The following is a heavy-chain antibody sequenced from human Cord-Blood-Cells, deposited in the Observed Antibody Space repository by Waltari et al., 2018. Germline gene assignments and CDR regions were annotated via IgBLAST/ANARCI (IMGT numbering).Heavy chain of an antibody. CDR2: RAKEESNN. CDR3: ASQLIAAAGDY. V-gene: IGHV3-30*04. J-gene: IGHJ4*02. CDR1: GFTFSSYA. Sequence: QVQLVESGGGVVQPGRSLRLSCAASGFTFSSYAMHWVRQAPGKGMEGVAVRAKEESNNSYAYSVKGRFTSSRDNSKNTLYLQMNSLEAEDTAVYYCASQLIAAAGDYWGQGTLVTVSS. D-gene: IGHD6-13*01.